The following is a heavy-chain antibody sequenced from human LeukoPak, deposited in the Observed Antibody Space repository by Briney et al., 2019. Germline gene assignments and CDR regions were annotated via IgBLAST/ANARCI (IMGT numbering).Heavy chain of an antibody. CDR2: IYSGGRT. CDR3: ARTYYYQYMDA. Sequence: GGSLRLSCAASGFTVSSNYMSWVRQAPGKGLEWVSVIYSGGRTYYADSVKGRFTISRDNSKNTLYLQMNSLRAEDTAVYYCARTYYYQYMDAWGKGTRVTVSS. V-gene: IGHV3-53*01. J-gene: IGHJ6*03. CDR1: GFTVSSNY.